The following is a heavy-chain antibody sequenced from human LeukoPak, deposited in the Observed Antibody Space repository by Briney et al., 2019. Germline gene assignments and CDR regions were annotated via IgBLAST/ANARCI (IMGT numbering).Heavy chain of an antibody. CDR2: ISSSSSYT. Sequence: KPGGSLRLSCAASGFTFSDYYMSWIRQAPGKGLEWVSYISSSSSYTKYADSVKGRFTISRDNAKNSLYLQMNSLRAEDTAVYYCARDFGSGWYGCFQHWGQGTLVTVSS. CDR1: GFTFSDYY. CDR3: ARDFGSGWYGCFQH. V-gene: IGHV3-11*06. J-gene: IGHJ1*01. D-gene: IGHD6-19*01.